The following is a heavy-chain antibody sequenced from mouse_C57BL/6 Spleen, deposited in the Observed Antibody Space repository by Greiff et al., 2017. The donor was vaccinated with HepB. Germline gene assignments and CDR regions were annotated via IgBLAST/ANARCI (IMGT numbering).Heavy chain of an antibody. Sequence: EVNLVESGGDLVKPGGSLKLSCAASGFTFSSYGMSWVRQTPDKRLEWVATISSGGSYTYYPDSVKGRFTISRDNAKNTLYLQMSSLKSEDTAMYYCARRGDEGFAYWGQGTLVTVSA. J-gene: IGHJ3*01. CDR2: ISSGGSYT. CDR3: ARRGDEGFAY. CDR1: GFTFSSYG. D-gene: IGHD3-3*01. V-gene: IGHV5-6*02.